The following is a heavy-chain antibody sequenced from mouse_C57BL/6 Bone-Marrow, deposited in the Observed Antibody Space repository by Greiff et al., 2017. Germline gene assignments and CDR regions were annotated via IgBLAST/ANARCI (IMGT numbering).Heavy chain of an antibody. CDR1: GYAFSSSW. Sequence: QVQLQQSGPELVKPGASVKISCKASGYAFSSSWMNWVKQRPGKGLEWIGRIYPGDGDNNYNGKFKGKATLNADKSSRTAYMQLSSLTSEDSAVYFWAKRGGLLLAWFAYWGQGTLVTVSA. CDR3: AKRGGLLLAWFAY. CDR2: IYPGDGDN. D-gene: IGHD2-3*01. V-gene: IGHV1-82*01. J-gene: IGHJ3*01.